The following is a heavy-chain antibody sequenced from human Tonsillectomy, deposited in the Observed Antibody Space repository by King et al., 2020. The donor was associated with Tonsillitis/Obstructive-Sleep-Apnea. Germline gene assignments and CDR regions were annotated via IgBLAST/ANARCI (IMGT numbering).Heavy chain of an antibody. J-gene: IGHJ2*01. D-gene: IGHD4-23*01. Sequence: QLQESGPGLVKPSETLSLTCTVSGGSISSSSYYWGWIRQPPGEGLEWIGSIYYSGSTYYNPSLKSRVTISVDTSKNQFSLKLSSVTAADTAVYYCSGGGDYGGTHWYFDLWGRGPLVTVSS. CDR2: IYYSGST. CDR3: SGGGDYGGTHWYFDL. CDR1: GGSISSSSYY. V-gene: IGHV4-39*01.